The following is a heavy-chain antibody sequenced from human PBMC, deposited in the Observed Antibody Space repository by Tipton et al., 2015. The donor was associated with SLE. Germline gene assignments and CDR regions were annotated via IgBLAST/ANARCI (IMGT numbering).Heavy chain of an antibody. J-gene: IGHJ5*02. CDR2: AYTTGSP. V-gene: IGHV4-61*02. CDR1: GVSISSASYY. Sequence: TLSLTCTVSGVSISSASYYWNWIRQPAGKGLEWIGRAYTTGSPYYNPSLESRVAISMDTSKNQFSLKLTAVTAADTAVYFCARHAVPGPRFDYRRSWGIVPWGQGTLVGVSS. D-gene: IGHD3-16*01. CDR3: ARHAVPGPRFDYRRSWGIVP.